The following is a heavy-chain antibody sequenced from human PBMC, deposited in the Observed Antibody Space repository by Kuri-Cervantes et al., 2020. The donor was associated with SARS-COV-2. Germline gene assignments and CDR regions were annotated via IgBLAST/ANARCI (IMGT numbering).Heavy chain of an antibody. CDR1: GFTFSSYA. V-gene: IGHV3-23*01. J-gene: IGHJ4*02. CDR2: ISGGGTSS. CDR3: ARDHGLMPLLGPFDY. Sequence: GESLKISCAASGFTFSSYAMSWVRQAPGKGLEWVSCISGGGTSSDYSDSVKGRFTISRDNSKNTLYLQMNSLRAEDTAVYYCARDHGLMPLLGPFDYWGQGTLVTVSS. D-gene: IGHD2-15*01.